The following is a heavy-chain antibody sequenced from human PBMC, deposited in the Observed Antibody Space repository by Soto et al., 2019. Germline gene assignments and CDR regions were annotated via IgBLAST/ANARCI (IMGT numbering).Heavy chain of an antibody. Sequence: GGSLRLSCAASGFTFSSYAMSWVRQAPGKGLEWVSAISSSGGSTYYEDSVKGRFTISRDNSKNTMYLQMNSLRAEDTGVYYCAKVRADSYYYDSSAQRGYFDYWGQGTLVTVSS. D-gene: IGHD3-22*01. V-gene: IGHV3-23*01. J-gene: IGHJ4*02. CDR1: GFTFSSYA. CDR2: ISSSGGST. CDR3: AKVRADSYYYDSSAQRGYFDY.